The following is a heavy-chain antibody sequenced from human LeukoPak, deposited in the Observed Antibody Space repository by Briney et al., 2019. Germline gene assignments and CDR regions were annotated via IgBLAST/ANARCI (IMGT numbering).Heavy chain of an antibody. V-gene: IGHV4-39*01. CDR2: IYYSGST. CDR3: ATIAVVGKPTP. Sequence: SETLSLTCTVSGGSISSSTYYWGWIRQPPGKGLEWLGSIYYSGSTYYNPSLKSRVTISIDTSKNQFSLRLTSVTAADTAVYHCATIAVVGKPTPWGQGTLVTVSS. J-gene: IGHJ5*02. CDR1: GGSISSSTYY. D-gene: IGHD6-19*01.